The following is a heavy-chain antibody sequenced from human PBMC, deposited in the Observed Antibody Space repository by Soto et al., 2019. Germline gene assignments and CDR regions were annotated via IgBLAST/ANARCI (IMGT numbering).Heavy chain of an antibody. J-gene: IGHJ4*02. CDR2: ISSSSNTI. CDR3: ARGPRGYSYGLTPYYFDY. Sequence: GGSLRLSCAASGFTFSDFYMSWIRQAPGKGLEWVSYISSSSNTIYYADSVKGRFTISRDNAKNSLYLQMNSLRAEDTAVYYCARGPRGYSYGLTPYYFDYWGQGTLVTVSS. CDR1: GFTFSDFY. D-gene: IGHD5-18*01. V-gene: IGHV3-11*01.